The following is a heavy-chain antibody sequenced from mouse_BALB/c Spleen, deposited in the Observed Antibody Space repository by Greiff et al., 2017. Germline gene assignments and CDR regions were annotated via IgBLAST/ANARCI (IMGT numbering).Heavy chain of an antibody. V-gene: IGHV5-4*02. D-gene: IGHD2-3*01. CDR2: ISDGGSYT. Sequence: EVQLVESGGGLVKPGGSLKLSCAASGFTFSDYYMYWVRQTPEKRLEWVATISDGGSYTYYPDSVKGRFTISRDNAKNNLYLQMSSLKSEDTAMYYCARSHDGYYDAMDYWGQGTSVTVSS. CDR1: GFTFSDYY. CDR3: ARSHDGYYDAMDY. J-gene: IGHJ4*01.